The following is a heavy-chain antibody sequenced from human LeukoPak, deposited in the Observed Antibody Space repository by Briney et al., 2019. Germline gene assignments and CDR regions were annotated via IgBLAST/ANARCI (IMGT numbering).Heavy chain of an antibody. D-gene: IGHD3-10*01. Sequence: GGSLRLSCAASGFTFSSYGMHWVRQAPGKGLEWVAFIRYDGSNKYYADSVKGRFTISRDNSKNTLYLQMNSLRAEDTAVYYCAKDFDADYYGSGSYYNVGFWGQGTLVTVSS. V-gene: IGHV3-30*02. CDR1: GFTFSSYG. CDR2: IRYDGSNK. CDR3: AKDFDADYYGSGSYYNVGF. J-gene: IGHJ4*02.